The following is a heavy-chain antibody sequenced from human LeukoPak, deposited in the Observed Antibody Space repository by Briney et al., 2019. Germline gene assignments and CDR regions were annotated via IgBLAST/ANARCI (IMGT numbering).Heavy chain of an antibody. V-gene: IGHV6-1*01. CDR1: GDSVSTNNVG. CDR3: ARDHTWAFDY. D-gene: IGHD7-27*01. J-gene: IGHJ4*02. CDR2: TCYRSKWSN. Sequence: PSQTLSLTCAISGDSVSTNNVGWNWIRQSPSRGLEWLGKTCYRSKWSNYYAVSVKSRITINPDTSKNQFSLQLNSVTPEDTAVYYCARDHTWAFDYWGQGTLVTVSS.